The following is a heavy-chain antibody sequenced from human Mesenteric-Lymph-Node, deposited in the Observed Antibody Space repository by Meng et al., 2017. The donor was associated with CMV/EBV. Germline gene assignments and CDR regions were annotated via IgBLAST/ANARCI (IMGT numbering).Heavy chain of an antibody. Sequence: GESLKISCAASGLTFSSNVMHWVRQAPGKGLEWVAAIQDDGSDTFYADSVKGRFTISRDNSKNTVYLQIDTLRAEDTAVYYCARDGIRFLEWPDAFDIWGQGTMVTVSS. J-gene: IGHJ3*02. V-gene: IGHV3-30-3*01. D-gene: IGHD3-3*01. CDR3: ARDGIRFLEWPDAFDI. CDR2: IQDDGSDT. CDR1: GLTFSSNV.